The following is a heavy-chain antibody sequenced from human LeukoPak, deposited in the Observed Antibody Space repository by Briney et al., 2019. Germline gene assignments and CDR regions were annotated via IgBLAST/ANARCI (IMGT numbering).Heavy chain of an antibody. Sequence: SETLSLTCTVSGGSISSGSYYWSWIRQPAGKGLEWIGRIYTSGSTNYNPSLKSRVTISVDTSKNQFSLKLSSVTAADTAVYYCAREGPEDYYYMDVWGKGTTVTVSS. CDR2: IYTSGST. CDR3: AREGPEDYYYMDV. CDR1: GGSISSGSYY. V-gene: IGHV4-61*02. J-gene: IGHJ6*03.